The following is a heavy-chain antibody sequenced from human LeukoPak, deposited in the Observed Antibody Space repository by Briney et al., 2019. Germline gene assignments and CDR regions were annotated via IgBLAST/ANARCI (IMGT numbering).Heavy chain of an antibody. J-gene: IGHJ4*02. Sequence: GGSLRLSCAASGFTFSSYNMNWVRQAPGKGLEWVSSISSSSGYIYYADSVMGRFTISRDNAKNSLYLQMNSLRAEDTAVYYCARDLSGVTGYTYGRGIDYWGQGTLVTVSS. CDR3: ARDLSGVTGYTYGRGIDY. CDR1: GFTFSSYN. D-gene: IGHD5-18*01. V-gene: IGHV3-21*01. CDR2: ISSSSGYI.